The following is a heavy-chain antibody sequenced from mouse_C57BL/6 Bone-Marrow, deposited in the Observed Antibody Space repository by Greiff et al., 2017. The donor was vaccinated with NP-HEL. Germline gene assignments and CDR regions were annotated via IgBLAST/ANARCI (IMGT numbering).Heavy chain of an antibody. V-gene: IGHV3-6*01. CDR1: GYSITSGYY. J-gene: IGHJ2*01. Sequence: DVQLQESGPGLVKPSQSLSLTCSVTGYSITSGYYWNWIRQFPGNKLEWMGYISYDGSNNYNPSLKNRISITRDTSKNQFFLKLNSVTTEDTATYYCARGTVVGVDYFDYWGQGTTLTVSS. CDR3: ARGTVVGVDYFDY. CDR2: ISYDGSN. D-gene: IGHD1-1*01.